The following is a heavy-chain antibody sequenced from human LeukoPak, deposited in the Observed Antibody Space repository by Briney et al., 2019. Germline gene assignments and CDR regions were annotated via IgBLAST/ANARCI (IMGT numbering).Heavy chain of an antibody. D-gene: IGHD1-7*01. CDR1: GGSISSYY. Sequence: SGTLSLTCTVSGGSISSYYWSWIRQPPGKGLEWIGYIYTSGSTNYNPSLKSRVTISVDTSKNQFSLKLSSVTAADTAVYYCARKMVTGTTRWFDPWGQGTLVTVSS. CDR3: ARKMVTGTTRWFDP. V-gene: IGHV4-4*09. CDR2: IYTSGST. J-gene: IGHJ5*02.